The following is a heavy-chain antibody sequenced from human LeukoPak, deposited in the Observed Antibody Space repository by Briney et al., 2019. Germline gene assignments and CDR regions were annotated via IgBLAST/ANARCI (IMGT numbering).Heavy chain of an antibody. Sequence: SETLSLTCTVSGDSISTSNSYWGWIRQPPGKGLEWIGSIYYSGNTYYNPSLKSRVTISVDTSKNQFSLKLSSVTAADTAVYYCARLALYSSSWYYFDYWGQGTLVTVSS. D-gene: IGHD6-13*01. CDR3: ARLALYSSSWYYFDY. J-gene: IGHJ4*02. V-gene: IGHV4-39*01. CDR1: GDSISTSNSY. CDR2: IYYSGNT.